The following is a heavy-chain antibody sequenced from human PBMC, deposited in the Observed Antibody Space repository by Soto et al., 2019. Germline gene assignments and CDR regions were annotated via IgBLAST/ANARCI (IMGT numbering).Heavy chain of an antibody. Sequence: QVQLVESGGGVVQPGRSLRLSCAASGFTFSSYAMHWVRQAPGKGLEWVAVISYDGNNKYYADSVKGRFTIARDNSKNTLYLQMNSLRAEDTAVYYSATAGCAGGNCYTLVRLSYGIDVWGQGNTVTVSS. CDR1: GFTFSSYA. D-gene: IGHD2-15*01. CDR3: ATAGCAGGNCYTLVRLSYGIDV. V-gene: IGHV3-30-3*01. J-gene: IGHJ6*02. CDR2: ISYDGNNK.